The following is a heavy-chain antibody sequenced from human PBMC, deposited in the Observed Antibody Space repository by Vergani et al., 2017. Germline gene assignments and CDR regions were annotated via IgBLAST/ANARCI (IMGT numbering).Heavy chain of an antibody. CDR1: GNSISSGVYY. CDR3: ARMGGYDEGDAFRIGDFDS. V-gene: IGHV4-31*03. CDR2: IYSTWST. J-gene: IGHJ4*02. D-gene: IGHD3-22*01. Sequence: QVQLQESGPGLVKPSQTLSLICSVSGNSISSGVYYWNWIRQHPGKGLEWIGYIYSTWSTHHNPSLRRRINMSVDTSKNQFSLKLNSVTAADTAMYYCARMGGYDEGDAFRIGDFDSWGPGILVTVSS.